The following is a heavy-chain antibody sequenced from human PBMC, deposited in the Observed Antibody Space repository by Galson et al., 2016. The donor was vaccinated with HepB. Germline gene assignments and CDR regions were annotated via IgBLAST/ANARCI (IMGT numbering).Heavy chain of an antibody. D-gene: IGHD3-22*01. CDR3: ATGRRDSSGYYFET. V-gene: IGHV4-4*02. J-gene: IGHJ4*02. CDR2: IYHDGST. Sequence: SETLSLTCAVSGASISSRNWWSWVRQPPGKGLEWIGEIYHDGSTNDNPSLKSRGTTSVDKSKNQFSLRLTSVTVADTAIYYCATGRRDSSGYYFETWGQGTLVTVSS. CDR1: GASISSRNW.